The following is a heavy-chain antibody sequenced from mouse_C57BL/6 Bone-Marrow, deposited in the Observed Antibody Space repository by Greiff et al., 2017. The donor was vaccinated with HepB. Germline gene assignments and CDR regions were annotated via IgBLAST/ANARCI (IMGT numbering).Heavy chain of an antibody. CDR3: ARIYYYGSSGVWYFDV. CDR2: ISYSGST. D-gene: IGHD1-1*01. V-gene: IGHV3-8*01. CDR1: GYSITSDY. J-gene: IGHJ1*03. Sequence: EVKLMESGPGLAKPSQTLSLTCSVTGYSITSDYRNWIRKFPGNKLEYMGYISYSGSTYYNPSLKSRISITRDTSKNQYYLQLNSVTTEDTATYYCARIYYYGSSGVWYFDVWGTGTTVTVSS.